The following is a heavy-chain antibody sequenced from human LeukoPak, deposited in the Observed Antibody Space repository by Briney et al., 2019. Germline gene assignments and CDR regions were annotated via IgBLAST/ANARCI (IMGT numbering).Heavy chain of an antibody. CDR3: ADVDANA. CDR2: IIPDGTTQ. D-gene: IGHD2-15*01. CDR1: GFTFSSYW. V-gene: IGHV3-7*01. Sequence: GGSLRLSCAASGFTFSSYWMSWVRQAPGKGLEWVASIIPDGTTQYYVDSMKARFTISRDNAKSSLYLQVNSLRVEDTAVYYCADVDANAWGQGTLVTVSS. J-gene: IGHJ5*02.